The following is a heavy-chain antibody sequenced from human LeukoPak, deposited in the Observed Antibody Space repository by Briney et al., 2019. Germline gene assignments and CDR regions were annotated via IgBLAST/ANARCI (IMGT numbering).Heavy chain of an antibody. CDR2: TKQDGSEK. CDR1: GFSFRTYW. D-gene: IGHD2-2*01. CDR3: ARERNVAVVTAFDV. J-gene: IGHJ3*01. V-gene: IGHV3-7*01. Sequence: GGSLRLSCAASGFSFRTYWMTWVRQAPGKGLEWVANTKQDGSEKYYLDSVKGRFTISRDNAKNSLYLQMNTLRPEDTAVYYCARERNVAVVTAFDVWGQGTMVTVSS.